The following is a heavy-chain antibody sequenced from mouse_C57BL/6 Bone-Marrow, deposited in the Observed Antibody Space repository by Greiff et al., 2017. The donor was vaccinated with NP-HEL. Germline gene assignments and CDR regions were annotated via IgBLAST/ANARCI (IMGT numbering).Heavy chain of an antibody. V-gene: IGHV5-6*01. CDR1: GFTFSSYG. J-gene: IGHJ1*03. D-gene: IGHD1-1*01. CDR2: ISSGGSYT. CDR3: ARLYGSKYFDV. Sequence: EVHLVESGGDLVKPGGSLKLSCAASGFTFSSYGMSWVRQTPDKRLEWVATISSGGSYTYYPDSVKGRFTISRDNAKNTLYLQMSSLKSEDTAMYYCARLYGSKYFDVWGTGTTVTVSS.